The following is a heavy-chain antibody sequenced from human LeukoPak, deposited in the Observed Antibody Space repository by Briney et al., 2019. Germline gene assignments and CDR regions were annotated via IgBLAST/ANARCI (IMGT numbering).Heavy chain of an antibody. D-gene: IGHD3-16*02. J-gene: IGHJ4*02. V-gene: IGHV4-4*07. Sequence: SETLSLTCTVSSGSINSYYWGWVRQPAGRGLEWIGRIYTTGIANYNPSLQSRLTMSVDTSKRQFSLNLRSVTAAHTAIYYCARQGYTASHYFLDYWSQGTLVTVSS. CDR3: ARQGYTASHYFLDY. CDR2: IYTTGIA. CDR1: SGSINSYY.